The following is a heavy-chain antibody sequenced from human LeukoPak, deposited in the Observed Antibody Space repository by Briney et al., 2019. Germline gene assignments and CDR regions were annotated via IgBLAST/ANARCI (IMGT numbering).Heavy chain of an antibody. CDR3: ARDQSPGDSSDGMDV. CDR1: GFTFSSYS. V-gene: IGHV3-21*01. J-gene: IGHJ6*02. D-gene: IGHD7-27*01. CDR2: ISSSSSYI. Sequence: PGGSLRLPCAASGFTFSSYSMNWVRQPPGKGLEWVSSISSSSSYIYYADSVKGRFTISRDNAQDSLYLQMNSLRAEDTAVYYCARDQSPGDSSDGMDVWGQGTTVTVSS.